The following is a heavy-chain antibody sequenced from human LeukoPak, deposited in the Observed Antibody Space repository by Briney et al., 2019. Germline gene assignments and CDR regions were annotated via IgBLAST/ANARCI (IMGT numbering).Heavy chain of an antibody. CDR3: ASCIVGANWFDP. CDR1: GGSISSTDYY. Sequence: SETLSLTCTVPGGSISSTDYYWNWIRQPPGKGLEWIGYIHNSGSTSYNSSLKSRVTISADMSKNQVSLKLTSVTAADTAVYYCASCIVGANWFDPWGQGILVTVSS. D-gene: IGHD1-26*01. J-gene: IGHJ5*02. V-gene: IGHV4-61*08. CDR2: IHNSGST.